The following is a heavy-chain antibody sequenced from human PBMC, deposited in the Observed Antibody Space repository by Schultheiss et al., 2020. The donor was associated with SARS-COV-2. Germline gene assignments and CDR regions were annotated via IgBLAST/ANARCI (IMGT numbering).Heavy chain of an antibody. J-gene: IGHJ4*02. CDR2: ISYDGSNK. Sequence: GESLKISCAAPGFTFSSYWMSWVRQAPGKGLEWVAVISYDGSNKYYADSVKGRFTISRDNSKNTLYLQMNSLRAEDTAVYYCAKAYYYDSSGWGGDYWGQGTLVTVSS. CDR1: GFTFSSYW. CDR3: AKAYYYDSSGWGGDY. D-gene: IGHD3-22*01. V-gene: IGHV3-30*18.